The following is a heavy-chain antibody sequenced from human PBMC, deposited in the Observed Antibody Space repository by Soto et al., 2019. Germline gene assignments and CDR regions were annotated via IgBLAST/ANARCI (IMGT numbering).Heavy chain of an antibody. Sequence: LSLTCTVSVGSISSGGYYWSWILQHPGKGLEWIGYIYYSGSTYYNPSLKSRVTISVDTSKNQFSLKLSSVTAADTAVYYCARGRATVTHGGYYYYGMDVWGQGTTVTVSS. D-gene: IGHD4-4*01. CDR2: IYYSGST. CDR1: VGSISSGGYY. V-gene: IGHV4-31*02. CDR3: ARGRATVTHGGYYYYGMDV. J-gene: IGHJ6*02.